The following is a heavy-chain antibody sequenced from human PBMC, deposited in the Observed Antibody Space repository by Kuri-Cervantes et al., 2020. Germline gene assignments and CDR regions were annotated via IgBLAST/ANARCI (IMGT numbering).Heavy chain of an antibody. V-gene: IGHV3-21*04. CDR3: AKDKRFLDI. D-gene: IGHD3-16*01. Sequence: GESLKISCAASGFTFSSYSMSWIRQAPAQGLEWVSSISSSGSNIYYADSVRGRFTISRDNAKNSLYLQMNSLRAEDTAVYYCAKDKRFLDIWGQGTMVTVSS. J-gene: IGHJ3*02. CDR1: GFTFSSYS. CDR2: ISSSGSNI.